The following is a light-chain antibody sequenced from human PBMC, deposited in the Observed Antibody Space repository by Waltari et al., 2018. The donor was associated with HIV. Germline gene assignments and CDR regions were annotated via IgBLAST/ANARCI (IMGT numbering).Light chain of an antibody. CDR3: QQYDSPPWS. CDR1: PSVLYSSNNKNY. Sequence: EIVMTQSPDSLAVSLGERATINCKSSPSVLYSSNNKNYLTWYQQKPGQPPKLLISWASTRESGVPDRFSGSGSGTDFTLTISSLQAEDVAVYYCQQYDSPPWSFGQGTKVEIK. J-gene: IGKJ1*01. CDR2: WAS. V-gene: IGKV4-1*01.